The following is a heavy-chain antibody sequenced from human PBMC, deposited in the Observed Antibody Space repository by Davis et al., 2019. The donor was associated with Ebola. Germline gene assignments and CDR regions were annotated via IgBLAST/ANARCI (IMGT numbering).Heavy chain of an antibody. J-gene: IGHJ4*02. CDR3: TRGGTVTTWADY. Sequence: GESLKISCAASGFTFSSYAMHWVRQAPGKGLEWVAVISYDGSNKYYADSVKGRFTISRDNSKNTLYLQMNSLRAEDTAVYYCTRGGTVTTWADYWGQGTLVTVSS. V-gene: IGHV3-30-3*01. CDR1: GFTFSSYA. D-gene: IGHD4-17*01. CDR2: ISYDGSNK.